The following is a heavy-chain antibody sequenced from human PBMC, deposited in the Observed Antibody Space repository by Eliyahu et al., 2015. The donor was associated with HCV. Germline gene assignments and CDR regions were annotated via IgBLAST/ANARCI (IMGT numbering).Heavy chain of an antibody. V-gene: IGHV3-30*18. CDR3: AKDHYYDSSGYLTDDY. CDR1: GFTFSSYG. Sequence: QVQLVESGGGVVQPGRSLRLSCAASGFTFSSYGMHWVRQAPGKGLEWVAVISYDGSNKYYADSVKGRFTISRDNSKNTLYLQMNSLRAEDTAVYYCAKDHYYDSSGYLTDDYWGQGTLVTVSS. D-gene: IGHD3-22*01. CDR2: ISYDGSNK. J-gene: IGHJ4*02.